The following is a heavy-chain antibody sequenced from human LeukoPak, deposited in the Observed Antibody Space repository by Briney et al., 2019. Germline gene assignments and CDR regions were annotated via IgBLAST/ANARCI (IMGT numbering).Heavy chain of an antibody. V-gene: IGHV4-4*07. D-gene: IGHD3-3*01. CDR1: GGSINSYH. Sequence: SETLSLTCCVSGGSINSYHWSWIRQPAGKGREWIGRIYISGSTNYNPSLKSRVTMSIDTSKNQFSLKLSSVTAADTAVYYCAGVSRFLEWPDYWGQGTLVTVSS. J-gene: IGHJ4*02. CDR2: IYISGST. CDR3: AGVSRFLEWPDY.